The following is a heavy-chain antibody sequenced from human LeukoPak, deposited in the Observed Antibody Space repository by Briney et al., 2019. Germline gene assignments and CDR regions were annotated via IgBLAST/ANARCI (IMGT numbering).Heavy chain of an antibody. D-gene: IGHD6-19*01. CDR1: GFTFSSYG. J-gene: IGHJ4*02. CDR2: ISYDGSNK. CDR3: AKDSLGAVAGIPSSPSFDY. V-gene: IGHV3-30*18. Sequence: LAGGSLRLSCAASGFTFSSYGMHWVRQAPGKGLEWVAVISYDGSNKYYADSVKGRFTISRDNSKNTLYLQMNSLRAEDTAVYYCAKDSLGAVAGIPSSPSFDYWGQGTLVTVSS.